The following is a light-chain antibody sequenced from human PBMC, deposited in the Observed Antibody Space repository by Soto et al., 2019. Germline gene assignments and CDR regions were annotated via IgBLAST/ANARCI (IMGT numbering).Light chain of an antibody. CDR2: DVT. CDR3: NSYASASTYV. Sequence: QSALTQPASVSGSPGQSITSSCTGTGSDIGSYNYVSWYQHHPGKVPKFIIYDVTNRPSGVSDRFSGSKSGNTASLTISGLQAEDEADYYCNSYASASTYVFGTGTKLTVL. V-gene: IGLV2-14*03. CDR1: GSDIGSYNY. J-gene: IGLJ1*01.